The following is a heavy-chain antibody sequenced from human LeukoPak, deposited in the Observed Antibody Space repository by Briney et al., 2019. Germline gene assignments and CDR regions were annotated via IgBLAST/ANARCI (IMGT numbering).Heavy chain of an antibody. CDR3: ARVGCSGGRCPGYGMDV. CDR2: ISSSSTYI. V-gene: IGHV3-21*01. CDR1: GGSISSSS. J-gene: IGHJ6*02. Sequence: PSETLSLTCTVSGGSISSSSYYWGWIRQPPGKGLEWVSSISSSSTYIYYADSVKGRFTISRDNAKISLYLQMNSLRVEDTAVYYCARVGCSGGRCPGYGMDVWGQGTTVTVSS. D-gene: IGHD2-15*01.